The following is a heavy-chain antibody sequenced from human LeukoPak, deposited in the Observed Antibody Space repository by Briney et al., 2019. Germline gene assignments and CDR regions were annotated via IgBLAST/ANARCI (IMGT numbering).Heavy chain of an antibody. CDR1: GFTFSNYA. Sequence: PGGSLRLSCAASGFTFSNYAMSWARQAPGKGLEWVSAIIGSGGSTYYADSVKGRFTISRDNSKNTLYLQMNSLRAEDTAVYYCTKGTIWLPFDYWGQGTLVTVSS. V-gene: IGHV3-23*01. J-gene: IGHJ4*02. D-gene: IGHD5-18*01. CDR3: TKGTIWLPFDY. CDR2: IIGSGGST.